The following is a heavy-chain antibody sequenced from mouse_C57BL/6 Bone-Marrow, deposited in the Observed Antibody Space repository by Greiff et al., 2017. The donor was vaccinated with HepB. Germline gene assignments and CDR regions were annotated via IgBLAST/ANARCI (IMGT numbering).Heavy chain of an antibody. CDR1: GYTFTSYW. Sequence: VQLQQSGAELVKPGASVKLSCKASGYTFTSYWMHWVKQRPGQGLEWIGMIHPNSGSTNYNEKFKSKATLTVDKSSSTAYMQLSSLTSEDSAVYYCARRSIYYYGSSLMDYWGQGTSVTVSS. CDR3: ARRSIYYYGSSLMDY. D-gene: IGHD1-1*01. CDR2: IHPNSGST. J-gene: IGHJ4*01. V-gene: IGHV1-64*01.